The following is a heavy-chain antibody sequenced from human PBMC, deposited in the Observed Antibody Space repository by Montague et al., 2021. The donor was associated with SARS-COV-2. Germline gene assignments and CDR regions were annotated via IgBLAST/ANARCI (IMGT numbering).Heavy chain of an antibody. CDR3: ARHGGNDAFDI. J-gene: IGHJ3*02. CDR1: GGSIGAYY. Sequence: ETLSLICTASGGSIGAYYWSWIRQPPGKGLEWIGYIDNSGSTNHNPSLESRVTMSVDTSKNQFSLKLNSVTAADTAVYYCARHGGNDAFDIWGRGTMVTVSS. V-gene: IGHV4-59*01. CDR2: IDNSGST. D-gene: IGHD4-23*01.